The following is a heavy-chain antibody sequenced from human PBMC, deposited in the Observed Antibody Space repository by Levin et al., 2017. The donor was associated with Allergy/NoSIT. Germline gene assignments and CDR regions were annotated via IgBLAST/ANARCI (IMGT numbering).Heavy chain of an antibody. D-gene: IGHD2-15*01. Sequence: SCAASGFTFSSYGMHWVRQAPGKGLEWVAVIWYDGCNKYYADSVKGRFTISRDNSKNTLYLQMNSLRAEDTAVYYCARGGEQDIVVVVAATDFDYWGQGTLVTVSS. J-gene: IGHJ4*02. CDR2: IWYDGCNK. CDR3: ARGGEQDIVVVVAATDFDY. V-gene: IGHV3-33*01. CDR1: GFTFSSYG.